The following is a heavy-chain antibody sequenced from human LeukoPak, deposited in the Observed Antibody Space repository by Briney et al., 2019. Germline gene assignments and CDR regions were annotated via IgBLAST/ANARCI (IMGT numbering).Heavy chain of an antibody. D-gene: IGHD3-3*01. CDR3: AMPYYDFWSGYYRFDY. V-gene: IGHV1-2*02. J-gene: IGHJ4*02. CDR2: INPNSGGT. Sequence: ASVKVSCKASGHTFTGYYMHWVRQAPGQGLEWMGWINPNSGGTNYAQKFPGRVTTTRDTSISTAYMELSRLRSDDTAVYYCAMPYYDFWSGYYRFDYWGQGTLVTVSS. CDR1: GHTFTGYY.